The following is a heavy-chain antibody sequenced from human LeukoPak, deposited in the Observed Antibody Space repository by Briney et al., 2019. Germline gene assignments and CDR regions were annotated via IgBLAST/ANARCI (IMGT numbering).Heavy chain of an antibody. CDR2: IYTSGST. J-gene: IGHJ5*02. CDR1: GGSISSYY. CDR3: ARQGRGNWFDP. V-gene: IGHV4-4*09. Sequence: SETLSLTCTVSGGSISSYYWRWIRQPPGKGLEWIGYIYTSGSTNYNPSLKSRVTISVDTSKNQFSLKLSSVTAADTAVYYCARQGRGNWFDPWGQGTLVTVSS.